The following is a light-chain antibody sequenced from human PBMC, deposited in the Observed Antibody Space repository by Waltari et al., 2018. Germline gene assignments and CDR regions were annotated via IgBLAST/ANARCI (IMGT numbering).Light chain of an antibody. Sequence: QSALTQPASVSGSPGQSITIFCTGTSRDVGSYNLVSWYQQYPGKAPKLMIYEGSKRPSGVSNRFSGSKSGNTASLTISGLQAEDEADYYCCSYAGSTSWVFGGGTKLTVL. CDR1: SRDVGSYNL. CDR2: EGS. J-gene: IGLJ3*02. V-gene: IGLV2-23*01. CDR3: CSYAGSTSWV.